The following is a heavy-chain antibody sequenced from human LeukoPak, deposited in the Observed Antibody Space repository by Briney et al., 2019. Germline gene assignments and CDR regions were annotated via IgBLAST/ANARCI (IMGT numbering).Heavy chain of an antibody. CDR1: GFTFSSYS. CDR3: ARVTGGGSGSYFNY. D-gene: IGHD3-10*01. V-gene: IGHV3-48*04. CDR2: ISSSSSTI. J-gene: IGHJ4*02. Sequence: GGSLRLSCAASGFTFSSYSMNWVRQAPGKGLEWVSYISSSSSTIYYADSVKGRFTISRDNAKNSLYLQMNSLRAEDTAVYYCARVTGGGSGSYFNYWGQGTLVTVSS.